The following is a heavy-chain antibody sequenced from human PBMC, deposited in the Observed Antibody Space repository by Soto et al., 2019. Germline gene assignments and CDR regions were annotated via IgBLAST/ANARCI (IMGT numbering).Heavy chain of an antibody. D-gene: IGHD6-19*01. CDR2: ISWNSGSI. CDR1: GFTFDDYA. V-gene: IGHV3-9*01. Sequence: EVQLVESGGGLVQPGRSLRLSCAASGFTFDDYAMHWVRQAPGKGLEWVSGISWNSGSIGYADSVKGRFTISRDNXKXYRYLQMNSLRAEDTALYYCAKGPNSSGWYWDAFDIWGQGTMVTVSS. J-gene: IGHJ3*02. CDR3: AKGPNSSGWYWDAFDI.